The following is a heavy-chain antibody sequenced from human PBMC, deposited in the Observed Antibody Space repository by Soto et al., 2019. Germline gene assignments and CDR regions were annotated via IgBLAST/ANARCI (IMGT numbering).Heavy chain of an antibody. CDR2: IYPDDSDT. Sequence: PGESLKISCKASGYNFNNYWIGWVRQMPEKGLEWMGFIYPDDSDTKYSPSFQGQVTISVDKSITTASLQWSSLKASDTAMYYWARIPFAATGFYFDYWAQGTLVTVSS. CDR3: ARIPFAATGFYFDY. CDR1: GYNFNNYW. J-gene: IGHJ4*02. D-gene: IGHD6-13*01. V-gene: IGHV5-51*01.